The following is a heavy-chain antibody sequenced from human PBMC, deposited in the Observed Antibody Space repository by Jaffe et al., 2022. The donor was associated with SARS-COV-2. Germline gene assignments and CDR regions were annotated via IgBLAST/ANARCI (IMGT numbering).Heavy chain of an antibody. CDR3: ARYWSIVATKGPPDYFDY. J-gene: IGHJ4*02. Sequence: EVQLVQSGAEVKKPGESLKISCKGSGYSFTSYWIGWVRQMPGKGLEWMGIIYPGDSDTRYSPSFQGQVTISADKSISTAYLQWSSLKASDTAMYYCARYWSIVATKGPPDYFDYWGQGTLVTVSS. V-gene: IGHV5-51*01. D-gene: IGHD5-12*01. CDR1: GYSFTSYW. CDR2: IYPGDSDT.